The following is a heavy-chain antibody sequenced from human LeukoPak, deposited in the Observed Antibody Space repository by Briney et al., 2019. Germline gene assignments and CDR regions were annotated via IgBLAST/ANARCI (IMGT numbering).Heavy chain of an antibody. D-gene: IGHD5-18*01. V-gene: IGHV4-4*09. Sequence: SETLSLTCAVSVASISNYYWGWIRPAPGKGLEWIGYISTSGSTNHNPSLKSRVSISLDTSNTRFSLNLNFVTAADTALYFCASPRTSYRYTFDYWGPGALVTVSS. CDR1: VASISNYY. CDR2: ISTSGST. J-gene: IGHJ4*02. CDR3: ASPRTSYRYTFDY.